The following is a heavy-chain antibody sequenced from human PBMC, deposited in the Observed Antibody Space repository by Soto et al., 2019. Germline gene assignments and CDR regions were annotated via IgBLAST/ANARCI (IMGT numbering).Heavy chain of an antibody. CDR1: GCTFSSYW. V-gene: IGHV3-74*01. J-gene: IGHJ6*02. Sequence: PGGSVRLSCAASGCTFSSYWMHWVRQAPGKGRGWVSRINSDGSSTSYADSVKGRFTISRDNAKNTLYLQMNSLRAEDTAVYYCARDGIAVAGNSYYYYGMDVWGQGTTVTVSS. D-gene: IGHD6-19*01. CDR3: ARDGIAVAGNSYYYYGMDV. CDR2: INSDGSST.